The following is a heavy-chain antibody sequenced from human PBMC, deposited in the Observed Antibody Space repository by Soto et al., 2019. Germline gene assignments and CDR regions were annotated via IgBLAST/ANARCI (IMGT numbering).Heavy chain of an antibody. Sequence: PSETLSLTCTVSGCSISSGDSYWSRIRQPPGLGLEWIGYIYYSGSTYYNPSLKSRVTISVDTSKNQFSLKLSSVTAADTAVYYCARDRGGYERIDYWGQGTLVTVSS. D-gene: IGHD5-12*01. CDR2: IYYSGST. J-gene: IGHJ4*02. V-gene: IGHV4-30-4*08. CDR1: GCSISSGDSY. CDR3: ARDRGGYERIDY.